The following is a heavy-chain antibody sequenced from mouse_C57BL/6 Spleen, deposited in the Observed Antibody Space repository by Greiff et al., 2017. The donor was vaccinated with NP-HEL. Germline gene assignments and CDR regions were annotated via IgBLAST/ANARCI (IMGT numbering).Heavy chain of an antibody. CDR2: ISSGSSTI. D-gene: IGHD1-3*01. CDR1: GFTFSDYG. CDR3: ARSGAPRAMDY. J-gene: IGHJ4*01. V-gene: IGHV5-17*01. Sequence: EVQLVESGGGLVKPGGSLKLSCAASGFTFSDYGMHWVRQAPEKGLEWVAYISSGSSTIYYADTVKGRFTISRDNAKNTLFLQMTSLRSEDTAMYYCARSGAPRAMDYWGQGTSVTVSS.